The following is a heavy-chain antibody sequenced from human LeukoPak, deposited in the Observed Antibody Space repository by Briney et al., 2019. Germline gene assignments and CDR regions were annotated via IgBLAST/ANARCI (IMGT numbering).Heavy chain of an antibody. D-gene: IGHD6-13*01. V-gene: IGHV1-18*01. Sequence: ASVKVSCKASGYTFTSYGISWVRQAPGQGLEWMGWISGYNDNTNYAQKLQGRVTMTTDTSTSTAYMELRNLTSDDTAVYYCARVPRIGKAAAGNWFDPWGQGTLVTVSS. CDR3: ARVPRIGKAAAGNWFDP. CDR2: ISGYNDNT. CDR1: GYTFTSYG. J-gene: IGHJ5*02.